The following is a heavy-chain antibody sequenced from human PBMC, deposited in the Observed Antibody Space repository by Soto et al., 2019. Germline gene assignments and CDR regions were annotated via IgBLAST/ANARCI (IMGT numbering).Heavy chain of an antibody. J-gene: IGHJ6*02. Sequence: SETLSLTCTVSGGSISSYYWSWIRQPAGKGLEWIGRIYTSGSTNYNPSLKSRVTMSVDTSKNQFSLKLSSVTAADTAVYYCARDTPYYYDSSGYGYYGMDVWGQWTTVTVSS. CDR2: IYTSGST. CDR1: GGSISSYY. V-gene: IGHV4-4*07. D-gene: IGHD3-22*01. CDR3: ARDTPYYYDSSGYGYYGMDV.